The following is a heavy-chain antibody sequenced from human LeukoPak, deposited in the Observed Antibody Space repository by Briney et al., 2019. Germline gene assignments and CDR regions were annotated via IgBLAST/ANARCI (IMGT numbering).Heavy chain of an antibody. CDR3: AKGHIAVADFDY. Sequence: GGSLRLSCAASGFTFDDYAMHWVRQAPGKGLEWVSLISGDGGSTYYADSVKGRFTISRDNSKTSLFLQMNSLTTDDTALYYCAKGHIAVADFDYWGQGTLVTVS. V-gene: IGHV3-43*02. CDR1: GFTFDDYA. J-gene: IGHJ4*02. D-gene: IGHD6-19*01. CDR2: ISGDGGST.